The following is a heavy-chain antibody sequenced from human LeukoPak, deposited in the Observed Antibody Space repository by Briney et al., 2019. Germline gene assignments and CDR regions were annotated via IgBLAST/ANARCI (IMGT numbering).Heavy chain of an antibody. Sequence: ASVKVSCKASGYTFTSYYMHWVRQAPGQGLEWMGIINPSGGSTSYAQKFQGRVTTTRDTSTSTVYMELSSLRSEDTAVYYCARGGYYYDSSGYYGYFQHWGQGTLVTVSS. CDR1: GYTFTSYY. D-gene: IGHD3-22*01. CDR2: INPSGGST. J-gene: IGHJ1*01. CDR3: ARGGYYYDSSGYYGYFQH. V-gene: IGHV1-46*01.